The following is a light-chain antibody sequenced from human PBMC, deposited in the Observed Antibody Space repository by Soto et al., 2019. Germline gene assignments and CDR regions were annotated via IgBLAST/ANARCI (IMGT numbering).Light chain of an antibody. J-gene: IGKJ2*01. CDR1: QSVSSY. CDR3: QQRSNWYT. V-gene: IGKV3-11*01. CDR2: DAS. Sequence: EIVLTQSPATLSLSPGERATLSCRASQSVSSYLAWYQQKPGQAPRLLIYDASNRATGIPARFSGSGSGTDFALTISSLEPDDFEVYYCQQRSNWYTFGQGTKLEIK.